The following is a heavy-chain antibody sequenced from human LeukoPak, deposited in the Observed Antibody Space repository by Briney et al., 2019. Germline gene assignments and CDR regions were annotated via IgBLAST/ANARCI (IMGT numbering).Heavy chain of an antibody. Sequence: GGSLRLSCAASGFTFSSYAMSWVRQASGKGLEWVSAISGSGGSTYYADSVKGRFTISRDNSKNTLYLQMNSLRAEDTAVYYCAKRVYYDFWSGPNWFDPWGQGTLVTVSS. J-gene: IGHJ5*02. CDR2: ISGSGGST. CDR3: AKRVYYDFWSGPNWFDP. D-gene: IGHD3-3*01. CDR1: GFTFSSYA. V-gene: IGHV3-23*01.